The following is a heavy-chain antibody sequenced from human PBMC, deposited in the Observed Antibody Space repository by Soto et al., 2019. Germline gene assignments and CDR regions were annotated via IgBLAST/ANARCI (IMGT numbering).Heavy chain of an antibody. CDR2: ISSSGSYI. J-gene: IGHJ3*02. CDR1: GFTFSSYS. Sequence: GGSLRLSCAASGFTFSSYSMNWVRQAPGKGLKWVSSISSSGSYIYYADSVKGRFTISRDNAKNSLYLQMNSLRAEDTAVYYCARPLEVRDAFDIWGQGTMVTVSS. D-gene: IGHD3-10*01. V-gene: IGHV3-21*01. CDR3: ARPLEVRDAFDI.